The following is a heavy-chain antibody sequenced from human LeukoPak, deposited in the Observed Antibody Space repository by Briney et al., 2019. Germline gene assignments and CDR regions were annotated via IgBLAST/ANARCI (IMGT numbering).Heavy chain of an antibody. Sequence: GGSLGLSCAASGFSVISNYISWVRQAPGRGLEWVPVIYSDGSTKYADSVKARFTISRDNSKNTVYLQMNSLRVEDTAVYYCARATLDNWGQGTLVTVSS. CDR3: ARATLDN. V-gene: IGHV3-53*01. J-gene: IGHJ4*02. CDR2: IYSDGST. CDR1: GFSVISNY.